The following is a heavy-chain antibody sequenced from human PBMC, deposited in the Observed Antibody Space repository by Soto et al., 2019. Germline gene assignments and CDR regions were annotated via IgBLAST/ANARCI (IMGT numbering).Heavy chain of an antibody. CDR1: GFTFSSYA. CDR2: ISGSGGST. J-gene: IGHJ6*02. D-gene: IGHD1-26*01. CDR3: AKGVGAYYYYYGMDV. V-gene: IGHV3-23*01. Sequence: EVQLLESGGGLVQPGGSLRLSCAASGFTFSSYAMSWVRQAPGKGLEWVSAISGSGGSTYYADSVKGRFTISRDNSKNTLYLQMNSPRAEDTAVYYCAKGVGAYYYYYGMDVWGQGTTVTVSS.